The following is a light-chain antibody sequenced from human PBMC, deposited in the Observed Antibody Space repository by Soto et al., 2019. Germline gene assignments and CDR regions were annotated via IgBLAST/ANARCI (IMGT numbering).Light chain of an antibody. J-gene: IGKJ5*01. CDR2: EAS. CDR3: QQRSNWLPIT. CDR1: QSVGNN. Sequence: EIVLTQSPATLSLSPGERATLSCRASQSVGNNLAWYQKKPGQAPRLLIYEASTRATGIPARFSGSGSGTDFTLTISSLEPEDFAVYYCQQRSNWLPITFGQGTRLEIK. V-gene: IGKV3-11*01.